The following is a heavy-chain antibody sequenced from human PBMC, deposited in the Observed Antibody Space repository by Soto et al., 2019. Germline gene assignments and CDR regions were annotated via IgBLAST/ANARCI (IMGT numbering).Heavy chain of an antibody. V-gene: IGHV4-31*03. D-gene: IGHD5-12*01. CDR3: ARDRSGGYDTFAY. CDR1: GGFISSGGYY. J-gene: IGHJ4*02. CDR2: IFYSGNA. Sequence: PSETLSLTCTVSGGFISSGGYYWSWIRQHPGKGLEWIGYIFYSGNAYYNPSLKSRVTISVDTSQNQFSLKLSSVTAADTAVYFCARDRSGGYDTFAYWGQGTLVTVSS.